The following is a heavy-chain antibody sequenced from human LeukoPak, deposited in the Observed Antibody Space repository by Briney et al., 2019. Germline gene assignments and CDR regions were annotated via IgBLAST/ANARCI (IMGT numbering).Heavy chain of an antibody. D-gene: IGHD6-19*01. V-gene: IGHV4-34*01. Sequence: SETLSLTCAVYGGSFSGYFWSWLRQPPGKGLEWIGEVNHRGFTMYKSYLKTRVTISVDTSKYQFSLKLSSVTAADTAFYYCARGDIAVAGTPFDPWGQGTLVTVSS. CDR2: VNHRGFT. CDR3: ARGDIAVAGTPFDP. J-gene: IGHJ5*02. CDR1: GGSFSGYF.